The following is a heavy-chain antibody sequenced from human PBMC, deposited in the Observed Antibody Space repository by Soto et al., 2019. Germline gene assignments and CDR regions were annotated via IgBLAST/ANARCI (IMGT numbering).Heavy chain of an antibody. Sequence: SETLSLTCTVSGGSISSSSYYWGWIRQPPGKGLEWIGSIYYSGSTYYNPSLKSRVTISVDTSKNQFSLKLSSVTAADTAVYYCARHHVGSESYYYYYGMDVWRQGTTVTVSS. CDR3: ARHHVGSESYYYYYGMDV. CDR2: IYYSGST. V-gene: IGHV4-39*01. CDR1: GGSISSSSYY. J-gene: IGHJ6*02. D-gene: IGHD2-15*01.